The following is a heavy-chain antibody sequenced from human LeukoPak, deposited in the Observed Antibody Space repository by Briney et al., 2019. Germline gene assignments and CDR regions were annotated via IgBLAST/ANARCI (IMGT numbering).Heavy chain of an antibody. CDR2: INAGNGNT. CDR1: GYTFTSYA. D-gene: IGHD3-10*01. Sequence: ASVKVSCKASGYTFTSYAIHWVRQAPGQRLEWMGWINAGNGNTKYSQKFQGRVTITRDTSASTAYMELSSLRSEDTAVYYCARSDYLNYYGSGSYSGYYFDYWGQGTLVTVSS. J-gene: IGHJ4*02. V-gene: IGHV1-3*01. CDR3: ARSDYLNYYGSGSYSGYYFDY.